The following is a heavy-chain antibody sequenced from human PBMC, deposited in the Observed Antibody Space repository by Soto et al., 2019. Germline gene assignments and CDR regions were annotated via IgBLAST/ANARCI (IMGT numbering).Heavy chain of an antibody. Sequence: EVQLVESGGGLVKPGGSLRLSCADSGFTFSNFYANWVRQAPGKGLEWVAQIRNERDGGALNYAAPVKGRFTISRDDSENTLYLQMNSLKTEDTAIYYCSREFYYGMDVWGQGTTVTVSS. CDR3: SREFYYGMDV. J-gene: IGHJ6*02. V-gene: IGHV3-15*07. CDR1: GFTFSNFY. CDR2: IRNERDGGAL.